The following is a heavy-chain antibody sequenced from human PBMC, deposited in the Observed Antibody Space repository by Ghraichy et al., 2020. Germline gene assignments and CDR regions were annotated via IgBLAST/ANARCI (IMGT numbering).Heavy chain of an antibody. J-gene: IGHJ4*02. CDR2: IKQDGSEK. CDR3: AREEFGIAVAGTVY. Sequence: GESLNISCAASGFTFSSYWMSWVRQAPGKGLEWVANIKQDGSEKYYVDSVKGRFTISRDNAKNSLYLQMNSLRAEDTAVYYCAREEFGIAVAGTVYWGQGTLVTVSS. V-gene: IGHV3-7*03. D-gene: IGHD6-19*01. CDR1: GFTFSSYW.